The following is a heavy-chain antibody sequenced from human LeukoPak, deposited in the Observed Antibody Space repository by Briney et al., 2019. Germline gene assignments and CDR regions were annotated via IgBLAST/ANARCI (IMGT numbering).Heavy chain of an antibody. CDR2: ISAYNGNT. CDR1: GYAFTSYG. Sequence: ASVKVSCKASGYAFTSYGISWVRQAPGQGLEWMGWISAYNGNTDYAQRFQGRVTMTTDTSTSTAYMELRSLRSDDTAVYYCARLCSIRWCLHDWFDLWREKTLLTVS. CDR3: ARLCSIRWCLHDWFDL. D-gene: IGHD2-21*01. J-gene: IGHJ5*02. V-gene: IGHV1-18*01.